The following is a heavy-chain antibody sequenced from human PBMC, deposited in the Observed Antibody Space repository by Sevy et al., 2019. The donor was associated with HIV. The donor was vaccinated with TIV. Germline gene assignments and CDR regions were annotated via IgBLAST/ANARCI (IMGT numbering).Heavy chain of an antibody. CDR1: GFTFDDFA. CDR2: LNWDSGNV. D-gene: IGHD6-19*01. CDR3: AKDIGATGIAVVAN. Sequence: GGSLRLSCAASGFTFDDFAMHWVRQVPGKGLEWVSGLNWDSGNVAYADSVNGRFTISRDNAKNALFLQMNSLRAEDTALYYCAKDIGATGIAVVANWGQGIQVTVSS. J-gene: IGHJ4*02. V-gene: IGHV3-9*01.